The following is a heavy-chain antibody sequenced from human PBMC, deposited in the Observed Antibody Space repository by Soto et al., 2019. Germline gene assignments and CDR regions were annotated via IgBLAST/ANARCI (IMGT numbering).Heavy chain of an antibody. J-gene: IGHJ4*02. Sequence: QVQMVESGGGVVQPGRSLRLSCAASGFTFSSYSMHWVRQAPGKGLEWVAVIWYDGSNENYADSGKGRSTISRDNSKTTLDLQLNSLRVEDTAVYRCARDTEVADTGTYFFGYWGQGTLVTVSS. D-gene: IGHD7-27*01. CDR2: IWYDGSNE. V-gene: IGHV3-33*01. CDR3: ARDTEVADTGTYFFGY. CDR1: GFTFSSYS.